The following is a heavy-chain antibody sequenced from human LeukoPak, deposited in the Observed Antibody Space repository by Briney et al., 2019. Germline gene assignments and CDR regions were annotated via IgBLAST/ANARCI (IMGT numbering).Heavy chain of an antibody. Sequence: ASVKVSCKASGDSFTSYAINWVRQAPGEGPEWMGAIIPIYGTSNYGQKFQGRLTITADESTSTASMELSSLTSEDSAVYYCARGPMAVLNNWFDPWGQGTLVTVSS. CDR2: IIPIYGTS. D-gene: IGHD2-8*01. CDR3: ARGPMAVLNNWFDP. J-gene: IGHJ5*02. CDR1: GDSFTSYA. V-gene: IGHV1-69*13.